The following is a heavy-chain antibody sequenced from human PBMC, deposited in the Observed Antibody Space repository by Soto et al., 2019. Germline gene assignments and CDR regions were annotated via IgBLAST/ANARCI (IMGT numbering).Heavy chain of an antibody. D-gene: IGHD3-22*01. CDR1: GGTFSSYA. Sequence: QVQLVQSGAEVKKPGSSVKVSCKASGGTFSSYAISWVRQAPGQGLEWMGGIIPIFGTADYAQKFQGRVTVTAGESTSTAYMELSSLRSEDTAVYYCAVTMTIYYYYGMDVWGQGTTVTVSS. V-gene: IGHV1-69*12. J-gene: IGHJ6*02. CDR2: IIPIFGTA. CDR3: AVTMTIYYYYGMDV.